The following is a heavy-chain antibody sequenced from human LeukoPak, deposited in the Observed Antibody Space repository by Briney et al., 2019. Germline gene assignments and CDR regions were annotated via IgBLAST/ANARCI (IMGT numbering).Heavy chain of an antibody. CDR3: AKDNYGDYGRLFDH. J-gene: IGHJ4*02. D-gene: IGHD4-17*01. Sequence: SLRLSCAASGFTFDDHAMHWVRQAPGKGLEWVSGISWNGGSIGYADSVKGRFTISRDNAKNSLYLQMNSLRPEDTALYFCAKDNYGDYGRLFDHWGQGTPVTVSS. CDR1: GFTFDDHA. V-gene: IGHV3-9*01. CDR2: ISWNGGSI.